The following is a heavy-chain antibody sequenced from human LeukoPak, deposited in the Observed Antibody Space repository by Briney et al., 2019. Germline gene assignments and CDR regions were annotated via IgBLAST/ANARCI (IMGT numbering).Heavy chain of an antibody. J-gene: IGHJ4*02. CDR2: IKQDGSQI. V-gene: IGHV3-7*01. D-gene: IGHD1-20*01. CDR1: GFIFSTSW. Sequence: GGSLTLSCAASGFIFSTSWMSWARQAPGKGLEWLANIKQDGSQIHYVVSVKCRFTISRDNSTNLLYQQMNSLGAEDTAVYYCAKSRHPYNWNDGAFFDYWGQGTLVTVSS. CDR3: AKSRHPYNWNDGAFFDY.